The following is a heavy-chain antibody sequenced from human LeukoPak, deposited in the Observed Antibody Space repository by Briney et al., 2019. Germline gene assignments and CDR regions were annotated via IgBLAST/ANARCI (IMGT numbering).Heavy chain of an antibody. V-gene: IGHV3-21*01. D-gene: IGHD6-13*01. CDR3: AKDFSSSWFHFDY. Sequence: GGSLRLSCAASGFTFSSYSMNWVRQAPGKGLEWVSSISSSSSYIYYADSVKGRFTISRDNAKNSLYLQMNSLRAEDTAVYYCAKDFSSSWFHFDYWGQGTLVTVSS. J-gene: IGHJ4*02. CDR2: ISSSSSYI. CDR1: GFTFSSYS.